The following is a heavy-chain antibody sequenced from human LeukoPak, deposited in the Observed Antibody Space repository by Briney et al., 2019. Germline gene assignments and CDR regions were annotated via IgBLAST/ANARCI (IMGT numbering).Heavy chain of an antibody. CDR1: GFTFSSYA. D-gene: IGHD4-23*01. CDR3: AKDMVVTPVYFQH. Sequence: GGSLRLSCAASGFTFSSYAMSWVRQAPGKGLEWVSAISGSGGSTYYADSVRGRFTISRDNSKNTLYLQMNSLRAEDTAVYYCAKDMVVTPVYFQHWGQGTLVTVSS. V-gene: IGHV3-23*01. J-gene: IGHJ1*01. CDR2: ISGSGGST.